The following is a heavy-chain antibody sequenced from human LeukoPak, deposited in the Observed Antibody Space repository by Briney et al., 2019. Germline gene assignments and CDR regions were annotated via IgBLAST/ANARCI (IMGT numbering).Heavy chain of an antibody. J-gene: IGHJ4*02. V-gene: IGHV5-51*01. CDR1: GYSFTTYW. D-gene: IGHD2-15*01. CDR2: IFPGDSDT. CDR3: ARFRGGVAATNKRGYFDY. Sequence: GESLKISCKGSGYSFTTYWTGWVRQMPGKGLEWIGIIFPGDSDTTYSPSLQGQVTISADTSINTAYLQWSSLKASDTAMYYCARFRGGVAATNKRGYFDYWGQGTLVTVSS.